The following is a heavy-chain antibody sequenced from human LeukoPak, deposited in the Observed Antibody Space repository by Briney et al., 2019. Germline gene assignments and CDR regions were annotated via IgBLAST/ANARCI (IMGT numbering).Heavy chain of an antibody. CDR2: INTNTGNP. J-gene: IGHJ4*02. Sequence: ASVKVSCKASGYTFTSYAMNWVRQAPGQGLEWMGWINTNTGNPTYAQGFTGRFVFSLDTSVSTAYLQISSLKAEDTAVYYCARESPLIDYDILTGYSEGFDYWGQGTLVTVSS. D-gene: IGHD3-9*01. CDR3: ARESPLIDYDILTGYSEGFDY. V-gene: IGHV7-4-1*02. CDR1: GYTFTSYA.